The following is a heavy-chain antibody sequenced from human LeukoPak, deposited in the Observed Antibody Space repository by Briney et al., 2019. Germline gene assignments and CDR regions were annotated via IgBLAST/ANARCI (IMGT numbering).Heavy chain of an antibody. Sequence: GGSLRLFYAASGFTFSDYWMHWVRQAPGKGLVWVSRLTSDGRSTSYADSVKGRFTMSRDNAKNTPFLQMNSLRDEDTAVYYCARGASTYSDYWGQGTPVTVSS. J-gene: IGHJ4*02. CDR3: ARGASTYSDY. V-gene: IGHV3-74*01. CDR2: LTSDGRST. CDR1: GFTFSDYW.